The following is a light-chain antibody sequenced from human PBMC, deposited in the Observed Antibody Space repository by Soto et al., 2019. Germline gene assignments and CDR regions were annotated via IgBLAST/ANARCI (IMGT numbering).Light chain of an antibody. Sequence: DIQMTQSPSSLSASVGERVTITCQASQDINNYLNWYQQKPGKAPKLLLRAASTLATGVPSRFSGSGSGTDFTFTISSLQPEDIGTYFCQHYDRLPLTFGGGTKVEIK. J-gene: IGKJ4*01. V-gene: IGKV1-33*01. CDR2: AAS. CDR1: QDINNY. CDR3: QHYDRLPLT.